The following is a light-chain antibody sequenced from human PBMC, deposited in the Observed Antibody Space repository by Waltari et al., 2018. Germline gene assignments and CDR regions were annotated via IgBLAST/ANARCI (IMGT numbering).Light chain of an antibody. CDR3: QQTYATPIT. V-gene: IGKV1-39*01. J-gene: IGKJ5*01. CDR2: AAS. CDR1: QSISNY. Sequence: IQMTQSPSALSASIGDRVTITCRASQSISNYLNWYQQTPGKAPKLLIYAASSLQSGVPLRFSGSGSGTDFTLTITSLQPEDFASYFCQQTYATPITFGQGTRLEIK.